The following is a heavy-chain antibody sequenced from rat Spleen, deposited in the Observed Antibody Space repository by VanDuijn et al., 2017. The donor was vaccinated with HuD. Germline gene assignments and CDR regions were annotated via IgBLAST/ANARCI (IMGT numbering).Heavy chain of an antibody. J-gene: IGHJ2*01. D-gene: IGHD1-11*01. CDR1: GFTFSNYY. V-gene: IGHV5-25*01. CDR2: ITTIGGNT. CDR3: ARQRGDYFDY. Sequence: EVQLVESGGGLVQPGRSMKLSCAASGFTFSNYYMAWVRQAPTKGLEWVASITTIGGNTYYRDSVKGRFTISRDNAKTTQYLQMDSLRSEDTATYYCARQRGDYFDYWGQGVMVTVSS.